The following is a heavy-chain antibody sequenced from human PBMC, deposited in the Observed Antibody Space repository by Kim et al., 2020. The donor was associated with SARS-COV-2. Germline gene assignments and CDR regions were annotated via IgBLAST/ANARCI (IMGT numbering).Heavy chain of an antibody. J-gene: IGHJ4*02. CDR2: IYYSGST. Sequence: SETLSLTCTVSGGSISSYYWSWIRQPPGKGLEWIGYIYYSGSTNYNPSLKSRVTISVDTSKNQFSLKLSSVTAADTAVYYCARDSIPLNAFDYWGQGTLVTVSS. CDR3: ARDSIPLNAFDY. D-gene: IGHD2-2*02. CDR1: GGSISSYY. V-gene: IGHV4-59*01.